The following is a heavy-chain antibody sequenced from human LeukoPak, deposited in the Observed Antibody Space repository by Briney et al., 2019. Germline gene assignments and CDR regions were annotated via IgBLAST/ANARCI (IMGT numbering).Heavy chain of an antibody. D-gene: IGHD4-17*01. CDR3: ARGPYGFWYFDL. V-gene: IGHV3-23*01. Sequence: GGSLRLSCAASGFTFSSYAMSWVRQAPGKGLEWVSAISGSGGSTTYADSVKGRFTISRDNARNTLFLQMNSLRAEDTAVYYCARGPYGFWYFDLWGRGTLVTVSS. J-gene: IGHJ2*01. CDR2: ISGSGGST. CDR1: GFTFSSYA.